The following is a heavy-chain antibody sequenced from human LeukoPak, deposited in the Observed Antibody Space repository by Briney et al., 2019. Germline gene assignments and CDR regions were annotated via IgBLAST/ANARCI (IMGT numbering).Heavy chain of an antibody. J-gene: IGHJ4*02. CDR3: ARDRDYYDSSVGY. CDR1: GGSISSSSYY. Sequence: SETLSLTCTVSGGSISSSSYYWGWIRQPPGKGLEWIGSIYYSGSTYYNPSLKSRVTISVDTSKSQFSLKLSSVTAADTAVYYCARDRDYYDSSVGYWGQGTLVTVSS. V-gene: IGHV4-39*07. CDR2: IYYSGST. D-gene: IGHD3-22*01.